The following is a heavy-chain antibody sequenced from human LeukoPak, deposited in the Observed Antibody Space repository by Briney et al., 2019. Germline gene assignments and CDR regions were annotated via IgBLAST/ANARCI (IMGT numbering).Heavy chain of an antibody. J-gene: IGHJ6*03. CDR3: ARSSRTYYYYYMDV. CDR1: GGTFSSYA. V-gene: IGHV1-69*06. D-gene: IGHD3/OR15-3a*01. Sequence: GASVKVSCKASGGTFSSYAISWVRQAPGQGLEWMGGIIPILDTANYAQKFQGRVTITGDKSTSTAYMELSSLRSEDTAVYYCARSSRTYYYYYMDVWGKGITVTVSS. CDR2: IIPILDTA.